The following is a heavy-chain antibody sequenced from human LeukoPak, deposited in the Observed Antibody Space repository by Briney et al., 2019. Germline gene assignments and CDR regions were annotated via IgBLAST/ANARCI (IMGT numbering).Heavy chain of an antibody. CDR1: GGSFSGYY. J-gene: IGHJ3*02. Sequence: SETLSLTCAVYGGSFSGYYWSWLRQPAGKGLEWIGRISSSGSTNYNPSLKSRVTISVDTSKNQFSLKLSSVTAADTAVYFCARGPYSYDSSGAFDIWGQGTMVTVSS. CDR3: ARGPYSYDSSGAFDI. V-gene: IGHV4-59*10. D-gene: IGHD3-22*01. CDR2: ISSSGST.